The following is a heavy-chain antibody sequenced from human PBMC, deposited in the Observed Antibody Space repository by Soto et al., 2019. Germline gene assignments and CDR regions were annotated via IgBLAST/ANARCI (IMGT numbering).Heavy chain of an antibody. CDR2: ISAYNGNT. J-gene: IGHJ6*02. Sequence: GASVKVSCKASGYTFTSYGISWVRQAPGQGLEWMGWISAYNGNTNYAQKLQGRVTMTTDTSTSTAYMELRSLRSDDTAVYYCARVGEYSSSSHYYYYGMDVWGQGTTVTVSS. D-gene: IGHD6-6*01. V-gene: IGHV1-18*01. CDR1: GYTFTSYG. CDR3: ARVGEYSSSSHYYYYGMDV.